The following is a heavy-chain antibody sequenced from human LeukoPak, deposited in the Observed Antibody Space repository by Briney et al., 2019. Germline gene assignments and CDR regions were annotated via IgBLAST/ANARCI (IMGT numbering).Heavy chain of an antibody. CDR3: AYGSGKED. CDR2: ISGSGRTT. D-gene: IGHD3-10*01. CDR1: GLTFSNYA. V-gene: IGHV3-23*01. J-gene: IGHJ4*02. Sequence: PGGSLRLSCAASGLTFSNYAMSWVRQAPGKGLEWVSSISGSGRTTFYADSVKGRFTISRDNSKNTLYLQMNSLRAEDTAVYYCAYGSGKEDWGQGTLVTVSS.